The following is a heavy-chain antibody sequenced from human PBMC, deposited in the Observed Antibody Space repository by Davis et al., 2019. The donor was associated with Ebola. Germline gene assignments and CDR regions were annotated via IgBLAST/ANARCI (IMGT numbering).Heavy chain of an antibody. J-gene: IGHJ6*02. Sequence: GESLKISCAASGISFSNYGMFWVRQAPGKVMEWVAVISPDGSDKNYADSGKGRFTISRDNSKNTLNLQMNSLRAEDTAVYYCARDIGYSDGWPDYYYYGMDVWGQGTTVTVSS. CDR1: GISFSNYG. D-gene: IGHD6-19*01. CDR2: ISPDGSDK. CDR3: ARDIGYSDGWPDYYYYGMDV. V-gene: IGHV3-30*03.